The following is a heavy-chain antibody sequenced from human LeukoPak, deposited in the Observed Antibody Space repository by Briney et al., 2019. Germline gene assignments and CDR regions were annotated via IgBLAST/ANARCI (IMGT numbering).Heavy chain of an antibody. D-gene: IGHD6-6*01. V-gene: IGHV3-74*01. Sequence: PGGSLRLSCAASGFTFSRYWMHWVRQAPGKGLVWVSRINTDGSSTTYADSVKGRFTISRDNAKNTLYLQMNSLRAEDTAVYYCARPMYSSSSFIKYYYYYVMDVWGQGTTVTVSS. CDR1: GFTFSRYW. J-gene: IGHJ6*02. CDR3: ARPMYSSSSFIKYYYYYVMDV. CDR2: INTDGSST.